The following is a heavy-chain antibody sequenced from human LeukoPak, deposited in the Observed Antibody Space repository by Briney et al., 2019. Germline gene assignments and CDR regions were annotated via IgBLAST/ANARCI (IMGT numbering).Heavy chain of an antibody. J-gene: IGHJ3*02. CDR2: ISGSGDST. CDR3: ATPVRVGATDI. CDR1: GFTFSSSA. V-gene: IGHV3-23*01. Sequence: GGSLRLSCAASGFTFSSSAMSWVRQAPGKGLEWVSSISGSGDSTYYADSVKGRFTISRDNAKNSLYLQMNSLRAEDTAVYYCATPVRVGATDIWGQGAMVTVSS. D-gene: IGHD1-26*01.